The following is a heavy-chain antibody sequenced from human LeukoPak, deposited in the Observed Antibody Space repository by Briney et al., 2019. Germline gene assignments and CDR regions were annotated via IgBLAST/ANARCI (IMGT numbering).Heavy chain of an antibody. V-gene: IGHV3-7*01. J-gene: IGHJ4*02. CDR1: GFTFSSYW. Sequence: GGSLRLSCAAPGFTFSSYWMSWVRQAPGKGLEWVANIKQDGSEKYYVDSVKGRFTISRDNAKNSLYLQMNSLRAEDTALYYCASGRQLGYWGQGTLVTVSS. CDR3: ASGRQLGY. CDR2: IKQDGSEK. D-gene: IGHD3-16*01.